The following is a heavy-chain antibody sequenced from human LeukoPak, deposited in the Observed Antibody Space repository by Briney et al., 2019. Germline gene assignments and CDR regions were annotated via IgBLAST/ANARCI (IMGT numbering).Heavy chain of an antibody. D-gene: IGHD3-9*01. J-gene: IGHJ3*02. CDR1: GYTFTGYY. CDR2: ISPNSGGT. V-gene: IGHV1-2*06. Sequence: ASVKVSCKASGYTFTGYYMHWVRQAPGQGIEWMGRISPNSGGTNYAQKFQGRVTMTRDTSISTAYMELSRLRSDDTAVYYCARALMKYYDILTGPAFDIWGQGTMVTVSS. CDR3: ARALMKYYDILTGPAFDI.